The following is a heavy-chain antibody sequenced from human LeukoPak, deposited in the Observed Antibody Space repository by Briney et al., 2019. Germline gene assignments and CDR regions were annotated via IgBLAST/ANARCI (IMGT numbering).Heavy chain of an antibody. CDR3: SRESGAFCPFGY. Sequence: GSLRLSCAASGFTFDDYGMSWVRQAPGQGLEWIGEISLTGETNYNPSLNGRVTMSLDKSRNQLSLSLTSVTAADTAIYYCSRESGAFCPFGYWGQGTLVIVPP. V-gene: IGHV4-4*02. D-gene: IGHD1-26*01. CDR1: GFTFDDYG. J-gene: IGHJ4*02. CDR2: ISLTGET.